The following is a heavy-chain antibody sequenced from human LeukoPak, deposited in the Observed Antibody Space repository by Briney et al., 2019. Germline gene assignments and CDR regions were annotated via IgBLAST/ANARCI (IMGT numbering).Heavy chain of an antibody. J-gene: IGHJ6*04. CDR1: GYTFTGHY. V-gene: IGHV1-2*02. Sequence: GASVKVSCKASGYTFTGHYMHWVRQAPGQGLEWMGWINPNSGGTNYAQKFQGRVTMTRDTSISTAYMELSRLRSDDTAVYYCARDTPSSIAKRYYYYGMDVWGKGTTVTVSS. D-gene: IGHD4/OR15-4a*01. CDR3: ARDTPSSIAKRYYYYGMDV. CDR2: INPNSGGT.